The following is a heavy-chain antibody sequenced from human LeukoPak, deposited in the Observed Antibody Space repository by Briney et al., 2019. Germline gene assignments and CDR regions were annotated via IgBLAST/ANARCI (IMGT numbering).Heavy chain of an antibody. CDR1: GGSISSYY. V-gene: IGHV4-4*07. J-gene: IGHJ4*02. D-gene: IGHD6-13*01. CDR2: IYTSGST. CDR3: ARDLRAAAGNRYFDY. Sequence: SETLSLTCTVSGGSISSYYWSWIRQPAGKGLEWIGRIYTSGSTNYNPSLKSRVTMSVDTSKNQFSLKLSSVTAADTAVYYCARDLRAAAGNRYFDYWGQGTLVTVSS.